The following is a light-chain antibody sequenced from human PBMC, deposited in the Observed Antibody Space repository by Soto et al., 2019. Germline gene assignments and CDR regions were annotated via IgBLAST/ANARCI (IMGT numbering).Light chain of an antibody. Sequence: QSALTQPPSASLSPGQSVTISCSGTSSDVGAYNYVSWYQQHPGKAPRLLIYEVSQRPSGVPDRFSGSKSANTASLTVSGLQPEDEADYYCSSYAGTNNLLYVFGTGTKVTVL. V-gene: IGLV2-8*01. J-gene: IGLJ1*01. CDR3: SSYAGTNNLLYV. CDR1: SSDVGAYNY. CDR2: EVS.